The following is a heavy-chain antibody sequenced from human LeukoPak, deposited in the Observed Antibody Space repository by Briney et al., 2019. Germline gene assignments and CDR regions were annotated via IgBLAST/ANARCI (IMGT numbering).Heavy chain of an antibody. CDR2: IRYDGSNK. J-gene: IGHJ4*02. Sequence: GGSLRLSCAASGFIFSSYGMHWVRQAPGKGLEGVAFIRYDGSNKYYADSVKGRFTISRDNSKNTLYLQMNSLRAEDTAVYYCAKDKGSSTSDLLDYWGQGTLVTVSS. CDR1: GFIFSSYG. CDR3: AKDKGSSTSDLLDY. V-gene: IGHV3-30*02. D-gene: IGHD2-2*01.